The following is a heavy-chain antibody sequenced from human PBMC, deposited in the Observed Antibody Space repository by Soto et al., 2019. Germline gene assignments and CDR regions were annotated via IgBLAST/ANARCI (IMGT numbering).Heavy chain of an antibody. V-gene: IGHV3-74*01. J-gene: IGHJ6*03. D-gene: IGHD2-15*01. CDR3: ARGDCVGGTCYSLAGYFYYYMDV. CDR2: INSDGSVS. Sequence: EVQLVESGGGLVQPGGSLRLSCAASGFTFSNYWMYWVRQAPGKGLVWVSRINSDGSVSSYADSVKGRLTISRENVKNTLYLQMDSLRAEDTAVYYCARGDCVGGTCYSLAGYFYYYMDVWGKGTTVTVFS. CDR1: GFTFSNYW.